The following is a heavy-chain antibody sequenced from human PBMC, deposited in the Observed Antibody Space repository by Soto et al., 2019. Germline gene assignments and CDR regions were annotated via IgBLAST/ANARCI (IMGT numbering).Heavy chain of an antibody. V-gene: IGHV3-7*01. CDR1: GFTFSSYW. CDR2: IKQDGSEK. J-gene: IGHJ6*02. CDR3: ARDRYSYYDFWSGSLPYYSFGMDV. D-gene: IGHD3-3*01. Sequence: EVQLVESGGGLVQPGGSLRLSCAASGFTFSSYWMSWVRQAPGKGLEWVANIKQDGSEKYYVDSVKGRFTISRDNAKNSLALQMNSLRAEDTAVYYCARDRYSYYDFWSGSLPYYSFGMDVWGQGTTVTVSS.